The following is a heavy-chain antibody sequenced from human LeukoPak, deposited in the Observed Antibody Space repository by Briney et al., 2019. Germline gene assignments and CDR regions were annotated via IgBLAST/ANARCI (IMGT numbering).Heavy chain of an antibody. CDR3: ALLIAVAGY. Sequence: GGSLRLSCEASGFTFSSYWMSWVRQAPGKGLEWVANIKQDGSEKYYVDSVKGRFTISRDNAKNSLYLQMNSLRAEDTAVYYCALLIAVAGYWGQGTLVTVSS. CDR2: IKQDGSEK. J-gene: IGHJ4*02. D-gene: IGHD6-19*01. CDR1: GFTFSSYW. V-gene: IGHV3-7*01.